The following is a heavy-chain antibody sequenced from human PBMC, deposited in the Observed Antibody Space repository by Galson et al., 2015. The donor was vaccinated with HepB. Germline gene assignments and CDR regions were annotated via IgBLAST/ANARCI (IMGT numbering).Heavy chain of an antibody. V-gene: IGHV3-48*02. CDR3: ARDGWL. CDR1: GFSFSNYN. CDR2: ISSSSTTV. J-gene: IGHJ4*02. Sequence: SLRLSCAASGFSFSNYNLNWVRQAPGKGLEWIAYISSSSTTVDYADSVKGRFSISRDDAQNSLYLQMNSLRDEDTAVYYCARDGWLRGQGTLVTVSS. D-gene: IGHD6-19*01.